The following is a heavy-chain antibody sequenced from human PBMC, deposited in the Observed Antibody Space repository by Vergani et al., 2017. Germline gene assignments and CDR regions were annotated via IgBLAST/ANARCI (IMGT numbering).Heavy chain of an antibody. CDR3: ARVDTQVPATSHFYYMDV. D-gene: IGHD6-25*01. Sequence: QLQLQESGPGLVKPSETLSLTCIVSGDSINNGNYSWGWIRQPPGKGLEWIGSVYYNGSTYYNPSLKSRVTTSVDASKNQFSLKLRSVTAADTAVYYCARVDTQVPATSHFYYMDVWGKGTTVVVSS. J-gene: IGHJ6*03. CDR2: VYYNGST. V-gene: IGHV4-39*07. CDR1: GDSINNGNYS.